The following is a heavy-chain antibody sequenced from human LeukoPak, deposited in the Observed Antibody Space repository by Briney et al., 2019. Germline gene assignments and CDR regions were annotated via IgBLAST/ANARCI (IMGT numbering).Heavy chain of an antibody. CDR3: ARRIAVAGPGYFDY. V-gene: IGHV4-39*07. CDR2: IYYSGST. Sequence: SETLSLTCTVSGGSISSSSYYWGWLRQPPGKGLEWIGSIYYSGSTYYNPSLKSRVTTSVDTSKNQFSLKLSSVTAADTAVYYCARRIAVAGPGYFDYWGQGTLVTVSS. J-gene: IGHJ4*02. CDR1: GGSISSSSYY. D-gene: IGHD6-19*01.